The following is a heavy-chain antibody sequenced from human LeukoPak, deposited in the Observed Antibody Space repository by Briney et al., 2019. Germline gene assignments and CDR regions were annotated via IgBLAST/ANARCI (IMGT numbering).Heavy chain of an antibody. V-gene: IGHV4-34*01. D-gene: IGHD3-10*01. CDR1: GGSFSGYY. CDR3: ARGGRYYYKY. CDR2: INHSGST. Sequence: SEALSLTCAVYGGSFSGYYWSWIRQPPGKGLEWIGEINHSGSTNYNPSLKSRVTISVGTSKNQFSLELSSVTAADTAVYYCARGGRYYYKYWGQGTLVTVSS. J-gene: IGHJ4*02.